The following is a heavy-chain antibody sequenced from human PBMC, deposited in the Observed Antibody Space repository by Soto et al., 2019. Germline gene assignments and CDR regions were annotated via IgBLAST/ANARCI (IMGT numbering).Heavy chain of an antibody. V-gene: IGHV3-21*06. CDR1: GFTFSGYA. D-gene: IGHD2-2*01. CDR2: ISSITSYV. J-gene: IGHJ5*01. Sequence: GGSLGLSCAASGFTFSGYAMNWLRQAPGKGLEWVESISSITSYVYYADSLKGRFSTSRDNAKNILYLEMYGLRTEDTAVYYCARDPSEGRVGNWFESWGQGTLVTVSS. CDR3: ARDPSEGRVGNWFES.